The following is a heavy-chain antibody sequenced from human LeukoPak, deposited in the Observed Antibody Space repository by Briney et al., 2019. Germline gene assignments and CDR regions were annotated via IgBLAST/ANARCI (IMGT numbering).Heavy chain of an antibody. CDR2: ISAYNGNT. J-gene: IGHJ4*02. V-gene: IGHV1-18*04. Sequence: ASVKVSCKASGYTFADYHMHWVRQAPGQGLEWMGWISAYNGNTNYAQKLQGRVTMTTDTSTSTAYMELRSLRSDDTAVYYCATVGSYYEDYFDYWGQGTLVTVSS. CDR1: GYTFADYH. CDR3: ATVGSYYEDYFDY. D-gene: IGHD1-26*01.